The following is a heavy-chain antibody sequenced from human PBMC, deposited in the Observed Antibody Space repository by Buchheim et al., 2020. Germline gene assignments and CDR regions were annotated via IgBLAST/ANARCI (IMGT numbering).Heavy chain of an antibody. D-gene: IGHD3-10*01. Sequence: EVQLVQSGAEVKKPGDSLKISCKASGYSFPNFWIGWVRQMPGKGLEWMGIIYLTDSETKYSPSFQGQVTISADKSTSTAYPQWRSLKAADTAMYYCARQNYGSGSYSIYGMDVWGQGTT. CDR2: IYLTDSET. V-gene: IGHV5-51*01. J-gene: IGHJ6*02. CDR3: ARQNYGSGSYSIYGMDV. CDR1: GYSFPNFW.